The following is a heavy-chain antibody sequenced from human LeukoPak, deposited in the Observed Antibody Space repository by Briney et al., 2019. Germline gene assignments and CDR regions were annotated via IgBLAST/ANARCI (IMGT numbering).Heavy chain of an antibody. CDR1: GTVVSNSY. D-gene: IGHD5-18*01. V-gene: IGHV3-74*01. Sequence: PGGSLRLSCAASGTVVSNSYMNWVRQAPGKGLVWVSRINSDGSSTSYADSVKGRFTISRDNAKNTLYLQMNSLRAEDTAVYYCARGGYSYGLPPPTTYYFDYWGQGTLVTVSS. J-gene: IGHJ4*02. CDR2: INSDGSST. CDR3: ARGGYSYGLPPPTTYYFDY.